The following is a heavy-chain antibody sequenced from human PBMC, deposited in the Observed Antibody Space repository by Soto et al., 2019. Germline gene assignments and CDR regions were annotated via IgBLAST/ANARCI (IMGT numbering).Heavy chain of an antibody. D-gene: IGHD4-4*01. CDR1: GFTFSDYY. CDR2: ISSSSSYT. V-gene: IGHV3-11*06. CDR3: ARDYFSAHDYSNYNWFDP. Sequence: PGGSLRLSCAASGFTFSDYYMSWIRQAPGKGLEWVSYISSSSSYTNYADSVKGRFTISRDNAKNSLYLQMNSLRAEDTAVYYCARDYFSAHDYSNYNWFDPWGQGTLVTVSS. J-gene: IGHJ5*02.